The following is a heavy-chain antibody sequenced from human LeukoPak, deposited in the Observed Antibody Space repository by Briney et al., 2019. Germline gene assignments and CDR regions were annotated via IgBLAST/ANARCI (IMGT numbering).Heavy chain of an antibody. CDR1: GSTLDSNY. V-gene: IGHV3-53*01. CDR2: IYTGGNT. D-gene: IGHD3-22*01. J-gene: IGHJ4*02. Sequence: GGSLRLSCAASGSTLDSNYLSWVRQAPGRGLEWVSTIYTGGNTYYAASVKGRFTISRDFSKNTVFLHMNSLRAGDTAMYYCARGDDSGYYDYFDYWGQGALVTVSS. CDR3: ARGDDSGYYDYFDY.